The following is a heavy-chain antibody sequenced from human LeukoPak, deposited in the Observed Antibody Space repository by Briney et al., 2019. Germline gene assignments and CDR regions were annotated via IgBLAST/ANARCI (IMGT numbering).Heavy chain of an antibody. CDR2: IYYSGST. Sequence: PSETLSLTCTVSGGSISSYYWSWIRQPPGKGLEWIGYIYYSGSTNYNPSLKSRVTISVDTSKNQFSLKLSSVTAADTAVYYCARARVFYYYGMDVWGQGTTVTVSS. J-gene: IGHJ6*02. CDR3: ARARVFYYYGMDV. D-gene: IGHD3-16*01. CDR1: GGSISSYY. V-gene: IGHV4-59*01.